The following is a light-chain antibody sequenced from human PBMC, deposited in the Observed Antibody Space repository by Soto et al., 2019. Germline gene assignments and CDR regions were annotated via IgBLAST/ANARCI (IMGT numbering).Light chain of an antibody. CDR1: QSISSY. CDR2: AAS. V-gene: IGKV1-39*01. CDR3: QQSYSTPQT. J-gene: IGKJ1*01. Sequence: DIQMTQSPSSLSASVGDRVTSTCRASQSISSYLNWYQQKPGKAPKLLIYAASSLQSGVPSRFSGGGSATDFTLTISSLQPEDFATYYWQQSYSTPQTFGQGTKVEIK.